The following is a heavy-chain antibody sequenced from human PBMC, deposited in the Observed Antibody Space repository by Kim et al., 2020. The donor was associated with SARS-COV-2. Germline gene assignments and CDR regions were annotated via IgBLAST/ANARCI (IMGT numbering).Heavy chain of an antibody. D-gene: IGHD1-26*01. Sequence: YNPSLKRRVTISVDRSKNQFSLKLSSVTAADTAVYYCARSPTGATAYFDYWGQGTLVTVSS. CDR3: ARSPTGATAYFDY. V-gene: IGHV4-30-2*01. J-gene: IGHJ4*02.